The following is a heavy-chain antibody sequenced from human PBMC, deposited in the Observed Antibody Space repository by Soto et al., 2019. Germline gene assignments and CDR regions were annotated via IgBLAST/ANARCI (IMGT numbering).Heavy chain of an antibody. CDR1: GYTFTSYG. CDR3: ARDHRGPYYYDRSCPNAD. J-gene: IGHJ4*02. Sequence: ALVKVSCKASGYTFTSYGISWVRQAPGQGLEWMGWISAYNGNTNYAQKLQGRVTMTTDTSTSTAYMELRSLRSDDTAVYYCARDHRGPYYYDRSCPNADWGQGTLVTVSS. V-gene: IGHV1-18*04. CDR2: ISAYNGNT. D-gene: IGHD3-22*01.